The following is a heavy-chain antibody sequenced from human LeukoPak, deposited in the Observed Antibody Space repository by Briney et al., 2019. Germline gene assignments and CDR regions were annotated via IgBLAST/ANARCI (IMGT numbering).Heavy chain of an antibody. CDR1: TGSINSSSHY. Sequence: PSETLSLTSPVSTGSINSSSHYWGWLRQPPGKVLECIGTSYHSGRTYYNPSLTSRVTISVDTSKNQFSLKLSSVTAADTAVYYCASPLGYCSSTTCFGDYWGQGTLVTVSS. CDR3: ASPLGYCSSTTCFGDY. V-gene: IGHV4-39*01. D-gene: IGHD2-2*01. J-gene: IGHJ4*02. CDR2: SYHSGRT.